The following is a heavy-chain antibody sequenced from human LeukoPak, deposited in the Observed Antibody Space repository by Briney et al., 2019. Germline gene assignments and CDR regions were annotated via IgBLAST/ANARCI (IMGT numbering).Heavy chain of an antibody. J-gene: IGHJ3*02. CDR3: ARIKYFYDNSGHYYDAFDI. CDR2: MYSGGST. Sequence: GGSLRLSCAASGFTVSSNYMSGVRQAPGKGLEWVSVMYSGGSTYYADSVKGRFTVSRDNSKNTLYLQMNSLRDEDTAVYYCARIKYFYDNSGHYYDAFDIWGQGTMVTVSS. CDR1: GFTVSSNY. D-gene: IGHD3-22*01. V-gene: IGHV3-53*01.